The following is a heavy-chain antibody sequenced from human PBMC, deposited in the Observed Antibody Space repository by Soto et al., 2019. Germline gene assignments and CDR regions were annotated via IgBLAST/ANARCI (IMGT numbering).Heavy chain of an antibody. V-gene: IGHV4-34*09. CDR2: IYYSGST. Sequence: LSXTCAVYCGSFSGXYRSWIRQAPGKGLEWIGYIYYSGSTYYNPSLKSRVTISVDTSKKQFSLKLSSVTAADTAVYYCARDNPEIQGNYGMDVWGQGTTVTVSS. J-gene: IGHJ6*02. CDR3: ARDNPEIQGNYGMDV. CDR1: CGSFSGXY. D-gene: IGHD5-18*01.